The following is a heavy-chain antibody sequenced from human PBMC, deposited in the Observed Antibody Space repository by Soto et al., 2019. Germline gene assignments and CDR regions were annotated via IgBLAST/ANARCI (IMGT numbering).Heavy chain of an antibody. CDR3: ARDNYDSSGYWVLDY. CDR1: GFPFSSYW. V-gene: IGHV3-7*03. CDR2: IKQDGSEK. D-gene: IGHD3-22*01. Sequence: GGSLMISCASSGFPFSSYWMSWVRPAPGKGLEWVANIKQDGSEKYYVDSVKGRFTISRDNAKNSLYLQMNSLRAEDTAVYYCARDNYDSSGYWVLDYWGQGTLVTVS. J-gene: IGHJ4*02.